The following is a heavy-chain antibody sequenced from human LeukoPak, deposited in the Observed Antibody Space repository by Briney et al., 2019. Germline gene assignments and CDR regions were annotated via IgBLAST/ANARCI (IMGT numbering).Heavy chain of an antibody. V-gene: IGHV3-30*02. D-gene: IGHD3-9*01. CDR1: EFTFRNHW. CDR3: AKVTRYFDWLPDY. J-gene: IGHJ4*02. CDR2: IRYDGSNK. Sequence: GGSLRLSCAASEFTFRNHWMSWVRQAPGKGLEWVAFIRYDGSNKYYADSVKGRFTISRDNSKNTLYLQMNSLRAEDTAVYYCAKVTRYFDWLPDYWGQGTLVTVSS.